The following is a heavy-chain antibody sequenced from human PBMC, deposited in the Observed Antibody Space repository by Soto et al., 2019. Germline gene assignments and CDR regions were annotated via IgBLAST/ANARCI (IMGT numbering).Heavy chain of an antibody. Sequence: GESLKISCAASGFTFSDYYMNWIRQAPGKGLEWVSYISSGSSHTNYADSVKGRFTISRDDAKNSLYLQMNSLRAEDTAVYYCAREDQLPPYSWFDPWGQGTLVTVSS. CDR3: AREDQLPPYSWFDP. J-gene: IGHJ5*02. CDR2: ISSGSSHT. CDR1: GFTFSDYY. V-gene: IGHV3-11*06. D-gene: IGHD2-2*01.